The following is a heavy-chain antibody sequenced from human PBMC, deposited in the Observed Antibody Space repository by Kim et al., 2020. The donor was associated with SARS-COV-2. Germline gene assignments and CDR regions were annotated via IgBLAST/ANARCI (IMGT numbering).Heavy chain of an antibody. J-gene: IGHJ4*02. CDR1: GGSIGTDGKF. Sequence: SETLSLTCSVSGGSIGTDGKFWTWIRQHPAKGLEWIGYISYSGNPHYRPSLRSRVSISLQTSENQFSLTLTSVTAADTAVYYCARGQPLDYWGQGILVTVSS. CDR2: ISYSGNP. V-gene: IGHV4-31*03. D-gene: IGHD2-2*01. CDR3: ARGQPLDY.